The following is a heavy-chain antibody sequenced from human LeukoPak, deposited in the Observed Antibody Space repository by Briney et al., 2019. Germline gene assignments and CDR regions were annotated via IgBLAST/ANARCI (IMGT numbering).Heavy chain of an antibody. J-gene: IGHJ4*02. CDR3: AREGTRYNFDS. CDR2: IYYTGST. V-gene: IGHV4-59*01. CDR1: GGSISSSY. Sequence: SETLSLTCTVSGGSISSSYWSWIRQPPGKGLEWIGYIYYTGSTTYNPSLKSRVTISVDTSKNQFSLKLSSVTAADTAVYYCAREGTRYNFDSWGQGTLVTVSS. D-gene: IGHD5-18*01.